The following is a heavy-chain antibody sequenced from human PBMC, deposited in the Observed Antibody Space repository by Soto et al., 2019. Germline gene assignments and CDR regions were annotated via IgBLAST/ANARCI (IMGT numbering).Heavy chain of an antibody. CDR2: INPNSGGT. J-gene: IGHJ6*02. Sequence: VASVKVSCKASGYTFTGYYMHWVRQAPGQGLEWMGWINPNSGGTNYAQKFQVMGTMPRDKSISTAYMEMSRLKSDATAVYYCARLGASSYYATSGYTSDYYGMDVWGQGTTVTVS. CDR3: ARLGASSYYATSGYTSDYYGMDV. CDR1: GYTFTGYY. V-gene: IGHV1-2*02. D-gene: IGHD3-22*01.